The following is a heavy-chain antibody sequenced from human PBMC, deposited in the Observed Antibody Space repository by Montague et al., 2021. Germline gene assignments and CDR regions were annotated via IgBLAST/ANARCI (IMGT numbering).Heavy chain of an antibody. J-gene: IGHJ5*02. CDR2: IFHNGST. CDR1: GGSISSNNW. CDR3: ARVAAWGYYDTSGPNWFDP. V-gene: IGHV4-4*02. D-gene: IGHD3-22*01. Sequence: SETLSLTCAVSGGSISSNNWWTWVRQPPGKGLEWIGEIFHNGSTTYSPSLKSRVTISMDKSKYQFSLKLTSVTAADTAVYYCARVAAWGYYDTSGPNWFDPWGQGTLVTVSS.